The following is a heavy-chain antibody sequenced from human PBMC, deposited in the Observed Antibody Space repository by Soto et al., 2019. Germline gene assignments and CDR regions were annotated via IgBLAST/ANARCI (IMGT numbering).Heavy chain of an antibody. CDR2: IYSGGST. J-gene: IGHJ4*02. V-gene: IGHV3-53*01. CDR1: GFTVSSNY. Sequence: PGGSLRLSCAASGFTVSSNYMSWVRQAPGKGLEWVSVIYSGGSTYYADSVKGRFTISRDNSKNTLYLQMNSLRAEDTAVYYCARIKGYCSGGSCSPFDYWGQGTLVTVSS. CDR3: ARIKGYCSGGSCSPFDY. D-gene: IGHD2-15*01.